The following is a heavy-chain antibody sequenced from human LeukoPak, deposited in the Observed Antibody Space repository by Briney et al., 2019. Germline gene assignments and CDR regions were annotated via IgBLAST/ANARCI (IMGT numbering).Heavy chain of an antibody. J-gene: IGHJ4*02. D-gene: IGHD5-12*01. V-gene: IGHV4-61*01. CDR1: GGSVSSGSYL. Sequence: SETLSLTCDVSGGSVSSGSYLWTWIRQSPAKGLEWIGYIYSSGSTNYNPSLKSRVTVSVDTSKNQFSLKLSSVTAADTAIYYCASSAPYSGFDSPFDYWGQGTLVSVSS. CDR3: ASSAPYSGFDSPFDY. CDR2: IYSSGST.